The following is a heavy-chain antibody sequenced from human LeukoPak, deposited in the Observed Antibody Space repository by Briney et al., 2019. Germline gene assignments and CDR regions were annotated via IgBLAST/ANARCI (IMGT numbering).Heavy chain of an antibody. J-gene: IGHJ4*02. Sequence: GGSLRLSCVTSGFSFRNYGFHWVRQAPGKGLEWVAVIYHDGSQKFYVDSVKGRFTFPRDNSKNTVFLEMNSLRAEDTAMYYCTRDSAKSFDDWGPGTLVTV. CDR1: GFSFRNYG. CDR2: IYHDGSQK. D-gene: IGHD4/OR15-4a*01. CDR3: TRDSAKSFDD. V-gene: IGHV3-33*01.